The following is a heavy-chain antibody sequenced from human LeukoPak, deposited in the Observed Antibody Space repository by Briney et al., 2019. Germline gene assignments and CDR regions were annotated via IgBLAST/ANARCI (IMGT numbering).Heavy chain of an antibody. V-gene: IGHV3-30-3*01. CDR1: GFTFSSYA. J-gene: IGHJ6*02. Sequence: GRSLRLSCAASGFTFSSYAMHWVRQAPGKGLEWVAVISYDGSNKYYADSVKGRFTISRDNSKNTLYLQMNSLRAEDTAVYYCARVPVLLGSSGYYYPYYYYGMDVWGLGTTVTVSS. D-gene: IGHD3-22*01. CDR2: ISYDGSNK. CDR3: ARVPVLLGSSGYYYPYYYYGMDV.